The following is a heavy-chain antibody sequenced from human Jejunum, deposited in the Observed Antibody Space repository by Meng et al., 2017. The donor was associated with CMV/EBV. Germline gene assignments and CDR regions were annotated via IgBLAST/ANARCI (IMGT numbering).Heavy chain of an antibody. Sequence: VKSCVDFHKPGVSVKVSCKASCYTLTTYAIHWARQAPGQGLVWIGWINAGHGNRTYPQKFLGTVTITRATSASTAYMELSSMRSEVTAVYYCARIGDTLPGYYQYFQHWGQGTLVTVSS. V-gene: IGHV1-3*01. J-gene: IGHJ1*01. D-gene: IGHD3-9*01. CDR2: INAGHGNR. CDR1: CYTLTTYA. CDR3: ARIGDTLPGYYQYFQH.